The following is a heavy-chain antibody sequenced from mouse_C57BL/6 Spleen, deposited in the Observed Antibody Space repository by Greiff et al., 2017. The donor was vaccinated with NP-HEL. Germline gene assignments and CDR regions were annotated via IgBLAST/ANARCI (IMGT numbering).Heavy chain of an antibody. CDR1: GYAFSSYW. CDR3: ARSRYGSSYFDV. D-gene: IGHD1-1*01. V-gene: IGHV1-80*01. Sequence: QVQLQQSGAELVKPGASVKISCKASGYAFSSYWMNWVKQRPGKGLEWIGQIYPGDGDTNYNGKFKGKATLTADKSSSTAYMQLSSLTSEDSAVYFCARSRYGSSYFDVWGTGTTVTVSS. CDR2: IYPGDGDT. J-gene: IGHJ1*03.